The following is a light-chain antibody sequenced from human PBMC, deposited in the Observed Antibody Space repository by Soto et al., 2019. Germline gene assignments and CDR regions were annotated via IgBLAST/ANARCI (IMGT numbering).Light chain of an antibody. CDR1: TSYVGGYNY. CDR3: SSYTSSDTYV. CDR2: SVS. J-gene: IGLJ1*01. Sequence: QSALTQPASVSGSPGRRIPISGTETTSYVGGYNYVSWYQHHPGKAPKLMISSVSSRPSGVSNRFSGSKSGNTASLTISGLQPEDEADYYCSSYTSSDTYVFGTGTKVTVL. V-gene: IGLV2-14*03.